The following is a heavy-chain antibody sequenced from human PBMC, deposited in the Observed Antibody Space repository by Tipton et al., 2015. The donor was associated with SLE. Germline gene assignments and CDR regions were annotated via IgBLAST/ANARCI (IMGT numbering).Heavy chain of an antibody. CDR1: GYSITSGYY. Sequence: TLSLTCTVSGYSITSGYYWDWIRQPPGKGLEWVGTIYHSGHTYYNPSHRGRVTISLHTSKNQFSLKLSSVTAADTAVYYCARHSEQWELLTRFDYWGQGTLVTVSS. D-gene: IGHD1-26*01. V-gene: IGHV4-38-2*02. CDR3: ARHSEQWELLTRFDY. CDR2: IYHSGHT. J-gene: IGHJ4*02.